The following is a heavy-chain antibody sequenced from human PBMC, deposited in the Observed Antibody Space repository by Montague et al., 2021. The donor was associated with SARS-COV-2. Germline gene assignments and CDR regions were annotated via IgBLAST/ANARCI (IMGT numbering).Heavy chain of an antibody. CDR2: KYYSGST. CDR3: ATIPSSITIFGVVQGYYLDG. D-gene: IGHD3-3*01. CDR1: GASISSRSYY. V-gene: IGHV4-39*01. J-gene: IGHJ4*02. Sequence: SETLSLTCTVSGASISSRSYYWGWIRQPPGKGLEWIGFKYYSGSTYYNPTLKSRVTISVDTSKNQLSLQLSSVTAADTAVYYCATIPSSITIFGVVQGYYLDGWGQGALVIVSS.